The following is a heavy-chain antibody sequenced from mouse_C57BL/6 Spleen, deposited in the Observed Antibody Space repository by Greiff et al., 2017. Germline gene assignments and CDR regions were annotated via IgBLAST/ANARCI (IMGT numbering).Heavy chain of an antibody. V-gene: IGHV1-80*01. J-gene: IGHJ4*01. CDR1: GYAFSSYW. CDR3: ARSAYYAYGGIYAMDY. D-gene: IGHD2-10*01. Sequence: QVQLKQSGAELVKPGASVKISCKASGYAFSSYWMNWVKQRPGKGLEWIGQIYPGDGDTNYNGKFKGKATLTADKSSSTAYMQLSSLTSEDSAVYFCARSAYYAYGGIYAMDYWGQGTSVTVSS. CDR2: IYPGDGDT.